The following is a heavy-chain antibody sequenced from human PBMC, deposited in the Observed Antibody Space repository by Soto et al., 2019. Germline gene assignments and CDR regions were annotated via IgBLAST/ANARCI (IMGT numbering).Heavy chain of an antibody. J-gene: IGHJ4*02. Sequence: PGGSLRLSCAASGFTFSSYWMHWVRQAPGKGLVWVSRINSDGSSTSYADSVKGRFTISRDNAKNTLYLQMNSLRAEDTAVYYCAREYSGYDYPIDYWGQGTLVTVS. CDR3: AREYSGYDYPIDY. D-gene: IGHD5-12*01. V-gene: IGHV3-74*01. CDR1: GFTFSSYW. CDR2: INSDGSST.